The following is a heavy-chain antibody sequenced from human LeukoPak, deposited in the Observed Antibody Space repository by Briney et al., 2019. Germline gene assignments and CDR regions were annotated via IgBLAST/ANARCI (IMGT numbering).Heavy chain of an antibody. CDR1: GFTFNTYL. D-gene: IGHD2/OR15-2a*01. CDR2: LFIGGGST. Sequence: PGGSLCLSCAASGFTFNTYLMSWVRPGQGMGLEGVSVLFIGGGSTLYADSVKGRFTISGGPSRTTLYLQMNGLRAEDTAVYYCAKGFDNSPGHKIDLWGQGTLVTVSS. J-gene: IGHJ5*02. V-gene: IGHV3-23*01. CDR3: AKGFDNSPGHKIDL.